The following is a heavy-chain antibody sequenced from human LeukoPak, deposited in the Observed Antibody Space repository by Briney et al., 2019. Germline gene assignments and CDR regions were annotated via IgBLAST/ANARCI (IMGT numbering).Heavy chain of an antibody. J-gene: IGHJ4*02. D-gene: IGHD3-9*01. CDR2: IILIFGTA. CDR3: ARTPDYDILTGYAWSPYDY. CDR1: GGTFSSYA. Sequence: AGKLSCKSSGGTFSSYAISWVRQAPGPGNEWMGGIILIFGTANYAQKFQGRVTITADKSTSTAYMELSSLRSEDTAVYYCARTPDYDILTGYAWSPYDYWGQGTLVTVSS. V-gene: IGHV1-69*06.